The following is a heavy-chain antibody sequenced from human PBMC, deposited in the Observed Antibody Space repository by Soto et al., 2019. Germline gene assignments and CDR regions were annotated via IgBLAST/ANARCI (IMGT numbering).Heavy chain of an antibody. J-gene: IGHJ6*02. D-gene: IGHD5-18*01. CDR2: ISGSGGST. Sequence: GGSLRLSCAASGFTFNSYAMSWVRQAPGKGLEWVSAISGSGGSTYYADSVKGRFTISRDNSKNTLDLQMNSLRAEDTAVYYCAKDWGSYGASYYYYYGMDVWGQGTTVTVSS. CDR1: GFTFNSYA. V-gene: IGHV3-23*01. CDR3: AKDWGSYGASYYYYYGMDV.